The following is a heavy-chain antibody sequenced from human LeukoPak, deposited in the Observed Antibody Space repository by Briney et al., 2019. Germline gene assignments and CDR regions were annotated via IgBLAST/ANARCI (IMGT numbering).Heavy chain of an antibody. V-gene: IGHV1-3*01. CDR3: ALEVYYSDNSAFDY. Sequence: ASVKVSCKASGYTFTNYVMSWVRQAPGQSFEWMGWINADNGNTKYSQKFRGRVTITIDTSASTAYMDLSRLTSDDTAVYYCALEVYYSDNSAFDYWGRGTLVTVSS. J-gene: IGHJ4*02. CDR2: INADNGNT. CDR1: GYTFTNYV. D-gene: IGHD3-22*01.